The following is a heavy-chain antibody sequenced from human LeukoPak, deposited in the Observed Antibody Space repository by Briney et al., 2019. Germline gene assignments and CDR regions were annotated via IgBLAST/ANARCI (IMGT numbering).Heavy chain of an antibody. V-gene: IGHV3-23*01. CDR2: INTSGGTT. Sequence: PGGSLRLSCAASGFTFSSYGMTWVRQAPGKGLEWVSTINTSGGTTYYTDSVKGRFTGSRDNSKNTLYLQMNSLRAEDTAVYYCAKGYNRHDRWGQGTLVTVSS. CDR1: GFTFSSYG. CDR3: AKGYNRHDR. J-gene: IGHJ5*02.